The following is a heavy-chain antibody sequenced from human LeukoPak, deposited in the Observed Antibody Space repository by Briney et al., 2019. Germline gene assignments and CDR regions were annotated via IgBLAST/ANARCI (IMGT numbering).Heavy chain of an antibody. CDR3: ARHTAMGSGYYFDY. CDR1: VFTFSSYA. CDR2: ISGSGGST. V-gene: IGHV3-23*01. D-gene: IGHD5-18*01. J-gene: IGHJ4*02. Sequence: GGALRLSCAAPVFTFSSYAMSWVRQAPGKGLGWVSAISGSGGSTYYADSVKGRFTLSRDNSKNTLYLEMNSLRTEDTAVFYCARHTAMGSGYYFDYWGQGTLVTVSS.